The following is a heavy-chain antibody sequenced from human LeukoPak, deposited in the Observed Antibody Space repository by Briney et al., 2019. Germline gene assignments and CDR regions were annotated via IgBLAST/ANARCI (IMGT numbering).Heavy chain of an antibody. V-gene: IGHV3-7*01. CDR2: INEGSNLK. CDR3: ARDDNDILTGYFNWFDP. J-gene: IGHJ5*02. CDR1: GFTFSSYS. D-gene: IGHD3-9*01. Sequence: GGSLRLSCAASGFTFSSYSMNWVRQAPGKGLEWVANINEGSNLKMYVDSVKGRFTISRDYTTNSLYLQMDSLRAEDTAVYYCARDDNDILTGYFNWFDPWGQGTLVTVSS.